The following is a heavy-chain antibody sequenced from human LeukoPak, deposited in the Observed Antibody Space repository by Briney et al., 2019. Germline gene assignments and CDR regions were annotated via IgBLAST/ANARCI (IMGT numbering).Heavy chain of an antibody. V-gene: IGHV4-59*12. CDR1: GGSISSYY. J-gene: IGHJ6*03. Sequence: SETLSLTCTVSGGSISSYYWSWIRQPPGKGLEWIWYIYYSGSNNYSPSLKSRVTISVDTSKNQFSLKLSSVTAADTAVYYCARDLRGGYYDSSGYYGDYYYYMDVWGKGTTVTVSS. CDR3: ARDLRGGYYDSSGYYGDYYYYMDV. CDR2: IYYSGSN. D-gene: IGHD3-22*01.